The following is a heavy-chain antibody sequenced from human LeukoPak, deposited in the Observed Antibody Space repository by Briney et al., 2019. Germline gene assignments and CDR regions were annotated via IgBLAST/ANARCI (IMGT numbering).Heavy chain of an antibody. CDR1: GYSISSGYY. CDR3: ARDGNSGSYSVDHYFDY. J-gene: IGHJ4*02. CDR2: IYHSGST. D-gene: IGHD1-26*01. Sequence: SETLSLTCTVSGYSISSGYYWGWIRQPPGKGLEWIGSIYHSGSTYYNPSLKSRVTISVDTSKNQFSLKLSSVTAADTALYYCARDGNSGSYSVDHYFDYWGQGTLVTVSS. V-gene: IGHV4-38-2*02.